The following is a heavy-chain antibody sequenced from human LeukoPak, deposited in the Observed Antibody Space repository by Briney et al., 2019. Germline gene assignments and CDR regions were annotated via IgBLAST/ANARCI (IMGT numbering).Heavy chain of an antibody. CDR3: ARDEGPMVRGVPVDAFDI. J-gene: IGHJ3*02. CDR1: GFTFSDYY. Sequence: PGGSLRLSCAASGFTFSDYYMSWIRQAPGKGLEWVSYISSSGSTIYYADSVKGRFTISRDNAKNSLYLQMNSLRAEDTAVYYCARDEGPMVRGVPVDAFDIWGQGTMVTVSS. CDR2: ISSSGSTI. V-gene: IGHV3-11*01. D-gene: IGHD3-10*01.